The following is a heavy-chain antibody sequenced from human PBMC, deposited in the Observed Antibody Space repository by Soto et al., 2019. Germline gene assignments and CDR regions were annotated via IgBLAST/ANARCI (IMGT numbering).Heavy chain of an antibody. CDR2: ISGSGGAT. Sequence: EVQLLESGGGLVQPGGSLRLSCAASGVSFRNYAMAWVRQAPGKGLEWVSGISGSGGATNYVDFVKGRFVISRDNSRNTVYLLMYSLRAEDTALYFCAKDCYYDSSRPAFDHWGQGALVTVSS. CDR1: GVSFRNYA. D-gene: IGHD3-22*01. CDR3: AKDCYYDSSRPAFDH. V-gene: IGHV3-23*01. J-gene: IGHJ4*02.